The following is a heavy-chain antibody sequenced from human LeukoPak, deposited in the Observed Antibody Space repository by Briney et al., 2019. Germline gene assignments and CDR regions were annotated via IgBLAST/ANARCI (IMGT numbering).Heavy chain of an antibody. CDR2: MNPNSGNT. CDR3: ARDRHDSSGAFDY. J-gene: IGHJ4*02. Sequence: GASVKVSCKASGYTFTSYDINWVRLATGQRLEWMGWMNPNSGNTGYAQKFQGRVTMTRNTSISTAYMELSSLRSEDTAVYYCARDRHDSSGAFDYWGQGTLVTVSS. V-gene: IGHV1-8*01. CDR1: GYTFTSYD. D-gene: IGHD3-22*01.